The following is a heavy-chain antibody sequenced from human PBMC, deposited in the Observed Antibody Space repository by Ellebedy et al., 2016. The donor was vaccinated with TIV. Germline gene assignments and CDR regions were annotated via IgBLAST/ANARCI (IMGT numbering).Heavy chain of an antibody. J-gene: IGHJ4*02. D-gene: IGHD5-12*01. Sequence: GESLKISCAASGFAFSSNGMSWVRQAPGKGLEWLANIRQDEREKYYADSVKGRFTVSRDNAKSSLYLQINSLRAEDTAVYYCARGLGIDYLYFDYWGPGTSVTVSS. CDR2: IRQDEREK. CDR1: GFAFSSNG. V-gene: IGHV3-7*01. CDR3: ARGLGIDYLYFDY.